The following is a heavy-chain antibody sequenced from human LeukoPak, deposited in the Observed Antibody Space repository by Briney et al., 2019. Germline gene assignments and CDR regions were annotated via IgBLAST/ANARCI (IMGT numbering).Heavy chain of an antibody. V-gene: IGHV1-18*01. Sequence: GASVKVSCKASGYTFTIYGISWVRQAPGQGLEWMGWISAYNGNTNYAQKLQGRVTMTTDTSTSTAYMELRSLRSDDTAVYYCARLLEYYDSSGYAFFDPWGQGTLVTVSS. CDR1: GYTFTIYG. D-gene: IGHD3-22*01. CDR3: ARLLEYYDSSGYAFFDP. J-gene: IGHJ5*02. CDR2: ISAYNGNT.